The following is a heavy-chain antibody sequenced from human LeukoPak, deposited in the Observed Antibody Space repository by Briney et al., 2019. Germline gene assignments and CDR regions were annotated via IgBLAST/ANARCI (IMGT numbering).Heavy chain of an antibody. J-gene: IGHJ6*03. D-gene: IGHD2-2*02. Sequence: PSETLSLTCTVSGGSISSYYWSWIRQPPGKGLEWIGRIYTSGSTNYNPSLKSRVTMSVDTSKNQFSLKLSSVTAADTAVYYCARDRIVVVPAAIQFLHYYYYMDVWGKGTTVTVSS. CDR1: GGSISSYY. V-gene: IGHV4-4*07. CDR3: ARDRIVVVPAAIQFLHYYYYMDV. CDR2: IYTSGST.